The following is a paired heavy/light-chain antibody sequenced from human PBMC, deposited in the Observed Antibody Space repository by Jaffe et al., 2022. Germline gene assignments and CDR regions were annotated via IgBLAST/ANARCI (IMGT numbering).Light chain of an antibody. CDR3: LQRHAWPRT. CDR1: QGISSE. J-gene: IGKJ1*01. Sequence: EIVLTQSPATLSLSPGERATLSCRASQGISSELGWYQQKPGQAPRLLIYTTSNRATGIPARFSGSGSGTDFTLTISSLEPEDFAIYYCLQRHAWPRTFGQGTKVEIK. V-gene: IGKV3-11*01. CDR2: TTS.
Heavy chain of an antibody. CDR2: IHTTGST. V-gene: IGHV4-61*02. J-gene: IGHJ4*02. CDR3: AREGGEYSGYDWGY. D-gene: IGHD5-12*01. CDR1: GGSISSGSYF. Sequence: QVQLQESGPGLVKPSQTLSLTCTVSGGSISSGSYFWSWIRQPAGKGLEWIGRIHTTGSTNYNPSFESRVTVSLDTSKNQFSLRLSSVTAADTAVYFCAREGGEYSGYDWGYWGQGILVTVSS.